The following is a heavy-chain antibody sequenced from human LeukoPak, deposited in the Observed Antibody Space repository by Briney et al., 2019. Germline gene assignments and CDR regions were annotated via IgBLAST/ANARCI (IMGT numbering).Heavy chain of an antibody. CDR1: GFTFSSYW. J-gene: IGHJ6*02. CDR3: ARSPRYTGYSNYYYYGMDV. V-gene: IGHV3-74*01. Sequence: GGSLRPSCAASGFTFSSYWMHWVRQAPGKGLVWVSRINSDGSSTSYADSVKGRFTISRDNAKNTLYLQMNSLRAEDTAVYYCARSPRYTGYSNYYYYGMDVWGQGTTVTVSS. CDR2: INSDGSST. D-gene: IGHD5-18*01.